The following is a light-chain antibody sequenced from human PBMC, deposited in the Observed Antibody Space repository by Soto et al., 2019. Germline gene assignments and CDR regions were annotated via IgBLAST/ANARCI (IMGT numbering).Light chain of an antibody. CDR1: SSDVGGYNY. Sequence: QSALTQPPSASGSPGQSVTISCTGTSSDVGGYNYVSWYQQHPGKAPKLMISEVNKRPSGVPDRFSGSKSGNTASLTVSGLQAEDEADYYCISYAGSRIVVFGGGTKLTVL. CDR3: ISYAGSRIVV. CDR2: EVN. V-gene: IGLV2-8*01. J-gene: IGLJ2*01.